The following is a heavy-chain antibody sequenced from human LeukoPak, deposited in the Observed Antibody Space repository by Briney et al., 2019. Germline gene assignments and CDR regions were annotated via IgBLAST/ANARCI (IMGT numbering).Heavy chain of an antibody. Sequence: GGSLRLSCAASGFTFSSYAMSWVRQAPGKGLEWVSAISGSGGSTYYADSVKGRFTISRDNSKNTLYLQMNSLRAEDTAVCYCAKVSGYEIYYYGMDVWGKGTTVTVSS. CDR2: ISGSGGST. CDR3: AKVSGYEIYYYGMDV. CDR1: GFTFSSYA. D-gene: IGHD5-12*01. J-gene: IGHJ6*04. V-gene: IGHV3-23*01.